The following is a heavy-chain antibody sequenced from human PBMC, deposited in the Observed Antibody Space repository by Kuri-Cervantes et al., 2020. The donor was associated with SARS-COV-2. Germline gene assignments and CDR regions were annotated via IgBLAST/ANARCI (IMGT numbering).Heavy chain of an antibody. Sequence: SVKVSCKASGYTFTSYAISWVRQAPGQGLEWMGGIIPIFGTANYAQKFQGRVTITADESTSTAYMELSSLRSEDTAVYYCARVEEYGDSYYYYYGMDVWGQGTTVTVSS. CDR3: ARVEEYGDSYYYYYGMDV. CDR2: IIPIFGTA. CDR1: GYTFTSYA. V-gene: IGHV1-69*13. J-gene: IGHJ6*02. D-gene: IGHD4-17*01.